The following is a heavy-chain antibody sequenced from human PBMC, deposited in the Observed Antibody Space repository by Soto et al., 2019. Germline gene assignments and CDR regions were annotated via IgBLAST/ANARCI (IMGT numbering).Heavy chain of an antibody. J-gene: IGHJ5*02. V-gene: IGHV1-69*13. Sequence: ASVKVSCKASGGTFSSYAISWVRQAPGQGLEWMGGIIPIFGTANYAQKFQGRVTITADESTSTAYMDLSSLRSEDTAVYYCARGSGGINRFDPWGQGTLVTVSS. CDR2: IIPIFGTA. D-gene: IGHD2-8*02. CDR3: ARGSGGINRFDP. CDR1: GGTFSSYA.